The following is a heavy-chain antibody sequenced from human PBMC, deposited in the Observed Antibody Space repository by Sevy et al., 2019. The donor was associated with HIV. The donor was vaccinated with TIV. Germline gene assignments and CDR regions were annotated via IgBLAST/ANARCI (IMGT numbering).Heavy chain of an antibody. CDR2: MSYGGTNT. V-gene: IGHV3-30*18. CDR1: GFTFSGFG. J-gene: IGHJ6*02. D-gene: IGHD3-3*01. CDR3: AKTPDDSDYYYYGMDV. Sequence: GGSLRLSCAASGFTFSGFGLHWVRQAPGKGLEWVAVMSYGGTNTYYGDSVRGRFTISRDNSKNTLYLQMNGLRAEDTAVYYCAKTPDDSDYYYYGMDVWGQGTTVTVSS.